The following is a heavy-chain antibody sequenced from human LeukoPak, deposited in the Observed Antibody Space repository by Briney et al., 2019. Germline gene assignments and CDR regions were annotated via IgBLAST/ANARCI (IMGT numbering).Heavy chain of an antibody. D-gene: IGHD2-2*01. J-gene: IGHJ4*02. CDR1: EFTFSSYA. CDR2: ISGSGGST. Sequence: GGSLRLSCAASEFTFSSYAMSWVRQAPGKGLEWVSAISGSGGSTYYADSVKGRFTISRDNSKNTLYLQMNSLRAEDTAVYYCAKDFRMAFPAAPHYWGQGTLVTVSS. CDR3: AKDFRMAFPAAPHY. V-gene: IGHV3-23*01.